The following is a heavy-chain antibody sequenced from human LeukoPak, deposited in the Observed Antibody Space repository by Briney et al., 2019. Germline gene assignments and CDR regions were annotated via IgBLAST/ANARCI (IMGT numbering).Heavy chain of an antibody. CDR2: INHSGST. CDR1: GGSFSGYY. J-gene: IGHJ6*02. CDR3: ARTDIVVVVAATPSYCGMDV. D-gene: IGHD2-15*01. V-gene: IGHV4-34*01. Sequence: SETLSLTCAVYGGSFSGYYWSWIRQPPGKGLEWIGEINHSGSTNYNPSLKSRVTISVDTSKNQFSLKLSSVTAADTAVYYCARTDIVVVVAATPSYCGMDVWGQGTTVTVSS.